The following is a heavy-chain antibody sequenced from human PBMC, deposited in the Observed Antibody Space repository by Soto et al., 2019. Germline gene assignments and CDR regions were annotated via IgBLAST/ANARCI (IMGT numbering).Heavy chain of an antibody. Sequence: PSETLCLTCAVDGGSFSGYDWSWIRQPPGKGLEWIGEINHSGSTNYNPSLKSRVTISVDTSKSQFSLKLSSVTAADTAVYYCARGRGVVVPAAYYYYYYGMDVWGQGTTVTVSS. CDR3: ARGRGVVVPAAYYYYYYGMDV. CDR1: GGSFSGYD. CDR2: INHSGST. J-gene: IGHJ6*02. V-gene: IGHV4-34*01. D-gene: IGHD2-2*01.